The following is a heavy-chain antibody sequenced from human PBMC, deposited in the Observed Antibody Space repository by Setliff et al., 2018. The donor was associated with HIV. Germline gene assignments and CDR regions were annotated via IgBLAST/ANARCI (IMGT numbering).Heavy chain of an antibody. V-gene: IGHV4-4*07. Sequence: TLSLTCSVSGASINSYFWSWIRQPAGKGLEWIGRIHSGGTTNSNPSLKIRVTLSVDTSKNQFSLKLNSVTAADTAVYYCARGGLRVRGAIDSFDYWGQGTLVTVSS. D-gene: IGHD3-10*01. CDR2: IHSGGTT. J-gene: IGHJ4*02. CDR1: GASINSYF. CDR3: ARGGLRVRGAIDSFDY.